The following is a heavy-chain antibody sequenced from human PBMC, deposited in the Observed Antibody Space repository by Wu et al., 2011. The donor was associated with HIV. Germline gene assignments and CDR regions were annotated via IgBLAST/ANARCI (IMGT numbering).Heavy chain of an antibody. V-gene: IGHV1-69*01. CDR1: GGTFSSYG. CDR3: ARGSGDGWDY. J-gene: IGHJ4*02. CDR2: IIPIFGTA. Sequence: QVQLVQSGAEVKKPGSSVKVYCKASGGTFSSYGISWVRQAPGQGPEWMGGIIPIFGTANYAQKFQGRVTITTDESTSTGYMELSSLRSVDTAVYYCARGSGDGWDYWGQGTLVTVSS. D-gene: IGHD1-26*01.